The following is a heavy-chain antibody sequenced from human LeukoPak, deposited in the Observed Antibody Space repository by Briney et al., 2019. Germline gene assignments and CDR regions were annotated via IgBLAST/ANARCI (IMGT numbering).Heavy chain of an antibody. CDR3: GSFLTGYYSPYAFDI. V-gene: IGHV4-34*01. J-gene: IGHJ3*02. Sequence: SETLSLTCAVYGGSFSGYYWSWIRQPPGKGLEWIGEINHSGSTNYNPSLKSRVTISVDTSENQFSLKLSSVTAADTAVYYCGSFLTGYYSPYAFDIWGQGTMVTVSS. CDR2: INHSGST. CDR1: GGSFSGYY. D-gene: IGHD3-9*01.